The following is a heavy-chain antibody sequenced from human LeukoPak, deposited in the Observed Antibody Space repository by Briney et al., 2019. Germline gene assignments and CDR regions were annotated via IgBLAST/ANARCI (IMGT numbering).Heavy chain of an antibody. Sequence: ASETLSLTCTVSGGSISSYYWSWIRQPAGKGLEWIGRIYTSGSTNYNPSLKSRVTISVDTSKNQFSLKLSSVTAADTAVYYCARYSQARRSYDSSGYYLFDYWGQGTLVTVSS. CDR2: IYTSGST. J-gene: IGHJ4*02. CDR3: ARYSQARRSYDSSGYYLFDY. CDR1: GGSISSYY. D-gene: IGHD3-22*01. V-gene: IGHV4-4*07.